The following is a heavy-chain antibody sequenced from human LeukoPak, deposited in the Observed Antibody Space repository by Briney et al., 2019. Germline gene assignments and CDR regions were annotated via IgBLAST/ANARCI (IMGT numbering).Heavy chain of an antibody. CDR1: GGSISSYY. V-gene: IGHV4-59*01. J-gene: IGHJ6*02. CDR2: IYYSGST. D-gene: IGHD2-2*01. Sequence: SETLSLTCTVSGGSISSYYWSWIRQPPGKGLEWIGYIYYSGSTNYNPSLKSRVTISVDTSKNQFSLELSSVTAADTAVYYCARVQSYCSSTSCFYYYYYGMDVWGQGTTVTVSS. CDR3: ARVQSYCSSTSCFYYYYYGMDV.